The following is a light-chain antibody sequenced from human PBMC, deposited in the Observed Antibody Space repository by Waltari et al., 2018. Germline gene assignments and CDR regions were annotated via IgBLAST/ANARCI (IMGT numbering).Light chain of an antibody. CDR1: SSDVGGYNY. CDR3: SSYTSSSPWV. J-gene: IGLJ3*02. Sequence: QSALTQPASVSGSPGQSITISCTGTSSDVGGYNYVSWYQQHPGKAPKLMIYEVSKWPAGVSNRFSGSKSGNTASLTIAGLQAEDEADYYCSSYTSSSPWVFGGGTKLTVL. CDR2: EVS. V-gene: IGLV2-14*01.